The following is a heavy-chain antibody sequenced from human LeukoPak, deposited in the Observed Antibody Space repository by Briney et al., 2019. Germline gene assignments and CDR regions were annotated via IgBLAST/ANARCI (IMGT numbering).Heavy chain of an antibody. CDR1: GFTFSNYG. CDR3: ARVRVYRSGWCVVSSDMDV. CDR2: ISESGTTT. V-gene: IGHV3-23*01. Sequence: PGGSLRLSCEASGFTFSNYGMSWVRQAPGKGLEWVATISESGTTTYHVDSVKGRFTISRDNAKNTLYLQMNSLRAEDTAVYYCARVRVYRSGWCVVSSDMDVWGKGTTVTISS. D-gene: IGHD6-19*01. J-gene: IGHJ6*03.